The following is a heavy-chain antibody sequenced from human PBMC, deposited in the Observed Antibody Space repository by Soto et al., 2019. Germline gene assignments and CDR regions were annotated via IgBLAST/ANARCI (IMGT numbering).Heavy chain of an antibody. D-gene: IGHD3-9*01. CDR1: GFTVSSNY. J-gene: IGHJ3*02. CDR2: IYSGGST. Sequence: GGSLRLSCAASGFTVSSNYMSWVRQAPGKGLEWVSVIYSGGSTYYADSVKGRFTISRDNSKNTLYLQMNSLRAEDTAVYYCARLRYFDWLSPLRAFDIWGQGTMVTVSS. CDR3: ARLRYFDWLSPLRAFDI. V-gene: IGHV3-53*01.